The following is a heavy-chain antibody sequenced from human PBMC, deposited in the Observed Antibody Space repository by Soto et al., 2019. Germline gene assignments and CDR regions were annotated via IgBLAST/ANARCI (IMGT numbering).Heavy chain of an antibody. CDR2: ITWNSVYT. D-gene: IGHD6-13*01. CDR3: AKALYGSSSSPIDF. Sequence: EVQLVESGGGLVQPGRSLRLSCAASGFTFDDYAMHWVRQAPGKGLEWVSYITWNSVYTGYPDSVKGRFTISRDNANNSLYLQMNSLKPEDTAFYYCAKALYGSSSSPIDFWGQGTLVTVSS. V-gene: IGHV3-9*01. J-gene: IGHJ4*02. CDR1: GFTFDDYA.